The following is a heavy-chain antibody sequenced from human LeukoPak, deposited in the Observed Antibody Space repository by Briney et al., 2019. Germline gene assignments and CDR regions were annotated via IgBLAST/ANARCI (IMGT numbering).Heavy chain of an antibody. D-gene: IGHD2-8*01. J-gene: IGHJ4*02. CDR3: ARSNGGWDY. V-gene: IGHV3-23*01. CDR1: GFIFSSYA. Sequence: GGSLRLSCATSGFIFSSYAMSWVRQAPGKGLEWVSDLSGIGDNPNYADTVKGRFTISRDNSKNTLFLQMNSLRVEETAVYYCARSNGGWDYWGQGTLVTVSS. CDR2: LSGIGDNP.